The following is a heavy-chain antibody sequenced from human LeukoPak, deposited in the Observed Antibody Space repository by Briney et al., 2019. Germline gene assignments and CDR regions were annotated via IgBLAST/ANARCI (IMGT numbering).Heavy chain of an antibody. CDR3: ARGRMAGTYVFDS. Sequence: GGSLRLSCAPSGFTFSDYNMNWVRQAPGKGLEWVSYISSGSVTIYYADSVKGRFTISRDNAKNSLYLQMNSLRAEDTAVYYCARGRMAGTYVFDSWGQGTLVTVSS. CDR2: ISSGSVTI. J-gene: IGHJ4*02. CDR1: GFTFSDYN. V-gene: IGHV3-48*01. D-gene: IGHD6-19*01.